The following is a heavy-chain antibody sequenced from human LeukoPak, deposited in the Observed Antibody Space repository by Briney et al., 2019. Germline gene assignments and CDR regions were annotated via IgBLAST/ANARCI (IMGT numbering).Heavy chain of an antibody. CDR3: ARVLSHYNFWSGYSVGANGGNWFDP. CDR2: ISTYNGNT. J-gene: IGHJ5*02. V-gene: IGHV1-18*01. D-gene: IGHD3-3*01. CDR1: GYTFTSYG. Sequence: ASVKVSCKASGYTFTSYGISWVRQAPGQGLEWMGWISTYNGNTNYAQKFQGRITMTTMTTDTSTTTAYMELRSLRSDDTAVYYCARVLSHYNFWSGYSVGANGGNWFDPWGQGTLVTVSS.